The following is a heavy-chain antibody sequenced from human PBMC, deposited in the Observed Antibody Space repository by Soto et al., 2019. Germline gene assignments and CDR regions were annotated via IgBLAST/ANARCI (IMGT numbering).Heavy chain of an antibody. J-gene: IGHJ6*02. D-gene: IGHD2-2*01. V-gene: IGHV3-23*01. CDR2: IAASDGAT. CDR3: AKHLHIVVRFSPLFSFYGLDV. Sequence: PGGSLRLSCVASGFTFSTYAMSCVRQAPGKGLEWVAGIAASDGATYYADSVKGRFTISRDNSKNMLYLQMNSPRAEDTAVYYCAKHLHIVVRFSPLFSFYGLDVWGQGTTVTVSS. CDR1: GFTFSTYA.